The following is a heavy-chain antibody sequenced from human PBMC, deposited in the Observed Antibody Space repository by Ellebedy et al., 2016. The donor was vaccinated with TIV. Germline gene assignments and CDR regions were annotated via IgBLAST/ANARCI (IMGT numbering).Heavy chain of an antibody. D-gene: IGHD5-12*01. CDR1: GYTFSNYG. V-gene: IGHV1-18*01. CDR2: SSPWNGDT. J-gene: IGHJ4*02. Sequence: AASVKVSCKTSGYTFSNYGVSWVRQAPGQRLEWMGWSSPWNGDTNYAQNFRGRVTMTTDRSTTTAYMELVSLRSADTALYYCARAPLKIYDYSDYEIDYWGQGTLVTVSS. CDR3: ARAPLKIYDYSDYEIDY.